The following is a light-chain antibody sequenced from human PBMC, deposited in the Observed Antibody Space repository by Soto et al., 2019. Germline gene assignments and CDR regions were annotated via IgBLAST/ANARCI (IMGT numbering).Light chain of an antibody. CDR2: KAS. Sequence: DIQMTQSPSTLSASVGGRVTITCRASQSISSWLAWYQQKPGKAPKLLIYKASSLESGVPSRFSGSGSGTDFTLTISSLQPEDFATDDCQQSYSTPTFGGGTKVDIK. V-gene: IGKV1-5*03. J-gene: IGKJ4*01. CDR1: QSISSW. CDR3: QQSYSTPT.